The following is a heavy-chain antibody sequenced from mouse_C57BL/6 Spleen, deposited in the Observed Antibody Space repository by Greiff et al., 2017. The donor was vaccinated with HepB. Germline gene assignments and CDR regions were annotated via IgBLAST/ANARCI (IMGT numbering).Heavy chain of an antibody. J-gene: IGHJ2*01. CDR2: ISDGGSYT. D-gene: IGHD3-2*02. V-gene: IGHV5-4*03. CDR1: GFTFSSYA. Sequence: EVKLMESGGGLVKPGGSLKLSCAASGFTFSSYAMSWVRQTPEKRLEWVATISDGGSYTYYPDNVKGRFTISRDNAKNNLYLQMSHLKSEDTAMYYCARADSSGYVENFDYWGQGTTLTVSS. CDR3: ARADSSGYVENFDY.